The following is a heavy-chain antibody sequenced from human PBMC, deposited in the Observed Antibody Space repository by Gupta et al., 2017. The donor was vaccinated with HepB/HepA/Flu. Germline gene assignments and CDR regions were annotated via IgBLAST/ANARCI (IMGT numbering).Heavy chain of an antibody. CDR3: AREFYGMDV. V-gene: IGHV3-30-3*01. Sequence: QVQLVESGGGVVPPWRSLRRSCAASGFPCSSSAMHWVRQAPGKGLEWVAVISYDGSNKYYADSVKGRFTISRDNSKNTLYLQMNSLRAEDTAVYYCAREFYGMDVWGQGTTVTVSS. CDR2: ISYDGSNK. J-gene: IGHJ6*02. CDR1: GFPCSSSA.